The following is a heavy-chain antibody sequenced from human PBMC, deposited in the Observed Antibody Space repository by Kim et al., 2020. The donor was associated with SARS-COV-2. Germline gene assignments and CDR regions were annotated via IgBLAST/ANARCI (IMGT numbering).Heavy chain of an antibody. Sequence: SETLSLTCTVSGGSISSSSYYWGWIRQPPGKGLEWIGSIYYSGSTYYNPSLKSRVTISVDTSKNQFSLKLSSVTAADTAVYYCAIQDSSSWYMNVWGQGT. CDR1: GGSISSSSYY. V-gene: IGHV4-39*01. CDR3: AIQDSSSWYMNV. CDR2: IYYSGST. J-gene: IGHJ6*03. D-gene: IGHD6-13*01.